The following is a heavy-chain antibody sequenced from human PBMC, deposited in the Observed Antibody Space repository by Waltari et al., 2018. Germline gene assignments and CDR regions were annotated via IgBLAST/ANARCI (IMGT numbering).Heavy chain of an antibody. Sequence: QVQLVQSGAEVKKPGSSVKVSCKASGGTFSSYTISWVRQAPGQGLEWMGRIIPILGIANYAQKFQGRVTITADKSTSTAYMELSSLRSEDTAVYYCATPRSKQLVLESPFDYWGQGTLVTVSS. V-gene: IGHV1-69*02. D-gene: IGHD6-13*01. CDR1: GGTFSSYT. CDR3: ATPRSKQLVLESPFDY. J-gene: IGHJ4*02. CDR2: IIPILGIA.